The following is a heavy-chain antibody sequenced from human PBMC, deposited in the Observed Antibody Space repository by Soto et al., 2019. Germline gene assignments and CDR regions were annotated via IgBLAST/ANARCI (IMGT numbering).Heavy chain of an antibody. J-gene: IGHJ4*02. D-gene: IGHD6-6*01. CDR3: AREYSSSSSFDY. CDR2: IYYSGST. Sequence: KASETLSLTCTVSGGSVSSGSYYWSWIRQPPGKGLEWIGYIYYSGSTNYNPSLKSRVTISVDTSKNQFSLKLSSVTAADTAVYYCAREYSSSSSFDYWGQGXLVTVYS. CDR1: GGSVSSGSYY. V-gene: IGHV4-61*01.